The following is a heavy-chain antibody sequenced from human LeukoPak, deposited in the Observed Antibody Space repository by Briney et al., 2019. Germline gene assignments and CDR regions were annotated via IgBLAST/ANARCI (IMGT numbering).Heavy chain of an antibody. J-gene: IGHJ4*02. CDR1: GYTFTSYG. CDR2: ITPDSGT. D-gene: IGHD5-18*01. Sequence: ASVKVSCKASGYTFTSYGISWVRQAPGQGLEWMGWITPDSGTDYAQKFLGRVTLTWDTSINTAYMEVTSLTYDDTAVCYCARDGVTYGYPEYWGQGTLVTVSS. V-gene: IGHV1-2*02. CDR3: ARDGVTYGYPEY.